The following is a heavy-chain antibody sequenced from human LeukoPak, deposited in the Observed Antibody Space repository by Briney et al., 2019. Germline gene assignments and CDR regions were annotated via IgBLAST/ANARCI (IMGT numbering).Heavy chain of an antibody. CDR2: ISGSGGST. CDR1: GFTFSSYA. J-gene: IGHJ6*02. D-gene: IGHD2-2*01. Sequence: PGGSLRLSCAASGFTFSSYAMSWVRQAPGKGLEWVSAISGSGGSTYYADSVKGRFTISRDNSKNTLYLQMNSLRAEDTAVYYCAKDLGGSKAKYYYYGMDVWSQGTTVTVSS. V-gene: IGHV3-23*01. CDR3: AKDLGGSKAKYYYYGMDV.